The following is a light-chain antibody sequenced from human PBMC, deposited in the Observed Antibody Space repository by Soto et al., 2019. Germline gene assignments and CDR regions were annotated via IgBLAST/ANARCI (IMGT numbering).Light chain of an antibody. CDR1: QSVLYSSNNKNY. V-gene: IGKV4-1*01. CDR2: WAS. CDR3: QQYYSTTQWT. J-gene: IGKJ1*01. Sequence: DIVMTQSPDSLAVSLGERATINCKSSQSVLYSSNNKNYLAWYQQKPGQPPKLLIYWASTRESGVPDRFSGSGSGTDFNLTISSLQAEDVAVYYCQQYYSTTQWTFGQGTKVEIK.